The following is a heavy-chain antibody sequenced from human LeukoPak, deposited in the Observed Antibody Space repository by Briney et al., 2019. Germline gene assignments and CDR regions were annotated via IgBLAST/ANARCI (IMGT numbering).Heavy chain of an antibody. CDR3: ARDNFGTAMVTFLDY. Sequence: GSPRPSCAASGFTFSSYSMNWVRPAPGKGLELGSYISSSSSTIYYADSVKGRFTISRDNAKNSLYLQMNSLRDEDTAVYYCARDNFGTAMVTFLDYWGQGTLVTVSS. V-gene: IGHV3-48*02. D-gene: IGHD5-18*01. J-gene: IGHJ4*02. CDR2: ISSSSSTI. CDR1: GFTFSSYS.